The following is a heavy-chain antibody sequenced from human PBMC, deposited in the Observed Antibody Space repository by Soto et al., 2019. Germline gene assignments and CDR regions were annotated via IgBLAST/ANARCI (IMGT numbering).Heavy chain of an antibody. D-gene: IGHD2-21*01. V-gene: IGHV4-30-2*01. CDR3: GRVVEGATRHTDLDS. CDR1: GGSISSGGYS. CDR2: IYHSGGA. J-gene: IGHJ5*01. Sequence: PSETLSLTCAVSGGSISSGGYSWSWIRQPPGKGLEWIGYIYHSGGAHYNSSLKSRVTISVDTTNNQVSLRMRSLTAADTAVYYCGRVVEGATRHTDLDSWGQGTLVTVSS.